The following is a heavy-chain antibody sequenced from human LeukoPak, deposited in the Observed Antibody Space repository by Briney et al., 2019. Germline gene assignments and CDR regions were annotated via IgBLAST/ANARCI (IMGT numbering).Heavy chain of an antibody. CDR3: ARGASRISWPGIDY. V-gene: IGHV3-53*01. D-gene: IGHD3-3*02. CDR1: GFTVSSNL. J-gene: IGHJ4*02. CDR2: SYSAGAT. Sequence: GGSLRLSCAASGFTVSSNLMTWVRQSPGRGLEWLSSSYSAGATYYTDSVKGRFTISRDHSNNSVSLQMANLRVEDTAIYYCARGASRISWPGIDYWGQGTLVTVSS.